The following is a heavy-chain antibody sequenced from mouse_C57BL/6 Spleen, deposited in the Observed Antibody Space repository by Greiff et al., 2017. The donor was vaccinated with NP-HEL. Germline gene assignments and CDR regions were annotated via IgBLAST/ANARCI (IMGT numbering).Heavy chain of an antibody. CDR1: GYTFTSYW. V-gene: IGHV1-69*01. D-gene: IGHD1-1*01. CDR2: IDPSDSYT. J-gene: IGHJ1*03. Sequence: VQLQQSGAELVMPGASVKLSCKASGYTFTSYWMHWVKQRPGQGLEWIGEIDPSDSYTNYNQKFKGKSTLTVDKSSSTAYMQLSSLTSEDSAVYYCAREDYGSSWYFDVWGTGTTVTVSS. CDR3: AREDYGSSWYFDV.